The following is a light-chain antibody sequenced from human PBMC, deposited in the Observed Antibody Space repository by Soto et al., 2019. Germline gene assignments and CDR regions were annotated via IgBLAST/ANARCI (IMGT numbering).Light chain of an antibody. V-gene: IGLV2-14*01. Sequence: QSALAQPRSVSGSPGQSVTVSCTGTSRDVAVYSYVSWYQQHPGKAPKLMIYEVSNRPSGVSNRFSGSKSGNTASLTISGLQAEDEADYYCSSYTSSSPYVFGTGTKVTVL. CDR2: EVS. J-gene: IGLJ1*01. CDR3: SSYTSSSPYV. CDR1: SRDVAVYSY.